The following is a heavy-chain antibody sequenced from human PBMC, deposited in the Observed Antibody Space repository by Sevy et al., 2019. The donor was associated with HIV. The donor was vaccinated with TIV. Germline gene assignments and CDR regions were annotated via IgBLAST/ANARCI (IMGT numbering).Heavy chain of an antibody. J-gene: IGHJ4*02. D-gene: IGHD1-26*01. V-gene: IGHV3-30*03. CDR2: ISYDGSDI. CDR3: SNRAGGSDWGGFDY. CDR1: GFTFSDYG. Sequence: GGCLRLSCEVSGFTFSDYGMHWVRQAPGKGLEWLAVISYDGSDIYYPDSVEGRFTVSRDNSKNTLYLQMNSLRPEDTASYYCSNRAGGSDWGGFDYWGQGTLVTVSS.